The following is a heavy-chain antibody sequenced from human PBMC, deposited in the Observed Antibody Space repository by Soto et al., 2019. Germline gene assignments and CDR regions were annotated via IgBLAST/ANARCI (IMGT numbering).Heavy chain of an antibody. CDR3: AGGGVRGVITRTRDYYGMDV. D-gene: IGHD3-10*01. CDR1: GYSFSSYW. V-gene: IGHV5-51*01. Sequence: PGESLKISCKGSGYSFSSYWIAWVRQMPGEGLEWMGIIYPGDSDTRYSPSFQGQVTISADKSISTAYLQWSSLKASDTAMYYCAGGGVRGVITRTRDYYGMDVWGQGTTVTVSS. J-gene: IGHJ6*02. CDR2: IYPGDSDT.